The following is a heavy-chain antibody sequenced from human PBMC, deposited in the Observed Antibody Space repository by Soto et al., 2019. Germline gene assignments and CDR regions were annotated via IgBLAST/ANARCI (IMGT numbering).Heavy chain of an antibody. Sequence: SVKVSCKASGYTFTSYAMNWVRQAPGQGLEWMGWINTNTGNPTYAQGFTGRFVFSLDTSVSTAYLQICSLKAEDTAVYYCARDLGIAAAGTAFYYYYYGMDVWGQGTTVTVSS. J-gene: IGHJ6*02. D-gene: IGHD6-13*01. CDR3: ARDLGIAAAGTAFYYYYYGMDV. CDR2: INTNTGNP. CDR1: GYTFTSYA. V-gene: IGHV7-4-1*01.